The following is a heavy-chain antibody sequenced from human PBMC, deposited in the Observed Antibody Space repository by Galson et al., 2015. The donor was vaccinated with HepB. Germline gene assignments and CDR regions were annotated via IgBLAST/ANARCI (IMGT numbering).Heavy chain of an antibody. D-gene: IGHD6-13*01. CDR1: GFTFSGSA. Sequence: SLRLSCAASGFTFSGSAIHWVRQASGKGLEWVGRIRSKGYDYATAYTASLKGRISIARDDSKNTGYLHMNSLKMEDTADYYCTRLVDLSGYSSSWGQGTLVTVSS. J-gene: IGHJ4*02. V-gene: IGHV3-73*01. CDR2: IRSKGYDYAT. CDR3: TRLVDLSGYSSS.